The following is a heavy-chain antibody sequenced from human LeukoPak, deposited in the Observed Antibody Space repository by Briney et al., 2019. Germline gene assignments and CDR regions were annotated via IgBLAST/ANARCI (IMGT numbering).Heavy chain of an antibody. CDR1: GGSISSSSYY. CDR2: IYYSGST. Sequence: SETLSLTCTVSGGSISSSSYYWGWIRQPPGKGLEWVGSIYYSGSTYYNPSLKSRVTISVDTSKNQFSLKLSSVTAADTAVYYCARDPLRTYLDYWGQGTLVTVSS. V-gene: IGHV4-39*07. CDR3: ARDPLRTYLDY. D-gene: IGHD3-16*02. J-gene: IGHJ4*02.